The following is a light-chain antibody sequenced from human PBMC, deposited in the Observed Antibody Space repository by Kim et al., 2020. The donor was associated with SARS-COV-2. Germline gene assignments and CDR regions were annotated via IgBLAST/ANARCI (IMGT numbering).Light chain of an antibody. Sequence: SSELTQDPAVSVALGQTFRITCQGDSLRSYYATWYQQKPGQAPIVVIYGKNNRPSGIPYRFSGSSSGNTASFTITGTQAGDEDDYYCNSRESNDKVVFGG. J-gene: IGLJ2*01. V-gene: IGLV3-19*01. CDR2: GKN. CDR3: NSRESNDKVV. CDR1: SLRSYY.